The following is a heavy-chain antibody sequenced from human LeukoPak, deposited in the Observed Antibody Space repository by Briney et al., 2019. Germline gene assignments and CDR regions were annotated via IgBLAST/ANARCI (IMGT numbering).Heavy chain of an antibody. Sequence: GESLKISCQGSGYKFSSYWIGWVRQLPGKGLEWMGIIYPGDSDTRYSPSFQGQVTISADKSISTAYLQWSSLKASDTAMYYCARLTIFGSRTYYYMDVWGKGTTVTVSS. V-gene: IGHV5-51*01. CDR2: IYPGDSDT. CDR3: ARLTIFGSRTYYYMDV. J-gene: IGHJ6*03. D-gene: IGHD3-3*01. CDR1: GYKFSSYW.